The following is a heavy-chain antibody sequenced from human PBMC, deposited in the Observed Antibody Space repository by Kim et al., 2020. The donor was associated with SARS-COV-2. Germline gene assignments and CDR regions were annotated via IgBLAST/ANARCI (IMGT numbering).Heavy chain of an antibody. CDR1: GYTFTSYG. J-gene: IGHJ5*02. Sequence: ASVKVSCKASGYTFTSYGISWVRQAPGQGLEWMGWISAYNGNTNYAQKLQGRVTMTTDTSTSTAYMELRSLRSDDTAVYYCARDPAVCGGDCYPSRQPISWFDPWGQGTLVTVSS. V-gene: IGHV1-18*01. D-gene: IGHD2-21*02. CDR2: ISAYNGNT. CDR3: ARDPAVCGGDCYPSRQPISWFDP.